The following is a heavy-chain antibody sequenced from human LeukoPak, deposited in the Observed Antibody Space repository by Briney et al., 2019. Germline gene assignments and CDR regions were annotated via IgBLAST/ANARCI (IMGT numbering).Heavy chain of an antibody. CDR3: ARHGDYYDSSGHIWGADY. J-gene: IGHJ4*02. CDR2: TYPGGSDT. D-gene: IGHD3-22*01. V-gene: IGHV5-51*01. CDR1: GYSFTSYW. Sequence: GESLKISCKGSGYSFTSYWIRWVRQMPGKGLEWMGITYPGGSDTRYSPSLQGQVTISADKSISTAYLQWSSLKASGTAMYYCARHGDYYDSSGHIWGADYWGQGTLVTVSS.